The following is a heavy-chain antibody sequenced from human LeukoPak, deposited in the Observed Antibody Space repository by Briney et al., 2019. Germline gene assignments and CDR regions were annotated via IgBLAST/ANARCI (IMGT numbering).Heavy chain of an antibody. CDR3: ARNQRRLDY. J-gene: IGHJ4*02. Sequence: SGGSLRLSCAASGYTVSDKPMTWVRQAAGKGLEWVANIKQDGSEKYYVDSVKGRFTISRDNAKNSLYLQVNSLRAEDTAVYYCARNQRRLDYWGQGTLVTVSS. V-gene: IGHV3-7*01. CDR2: IKQDGSEK. D-gene: IGHD1-14*01. CDR1: GYTVSDKP.